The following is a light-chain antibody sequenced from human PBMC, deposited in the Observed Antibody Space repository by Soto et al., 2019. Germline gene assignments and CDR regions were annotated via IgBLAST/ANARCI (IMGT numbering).Light chain of an antibody. V-gene: IGLV2-14*01. J-gene: IGLJ2*01. CDR2: DVS. Sequence: QSALTQPASVSGSPGQSITISCTGTSSDVGGYNDVSWYQQHPGKAPKLMIYDVSNRPSGVSNRFSGSKSGNTASLTISGLQAVDEGDYYCSSYTSSSTLVVFGGGTKLTVL. CDR3: SSYTSSSTLVV. CDR1: SSDVGGYND.